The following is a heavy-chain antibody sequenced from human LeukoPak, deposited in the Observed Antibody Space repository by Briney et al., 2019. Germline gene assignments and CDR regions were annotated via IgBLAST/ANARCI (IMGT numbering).Heavy chain of an antibody. CDR3: AKSNGYGLVDI. J-gene: IGHJ3*02. Sequence: SGTLSLTCAVSGGSISSSNWWSWVRQPPGKGLEWIGNIFYSGSTYYSPSLRSRVTISLDTSRNQFSLKLNSVTAADTAVYYCAKSNGYGLVDIWGQGTMVTVSS. CDR2: IFYSGST. V-gene: IGHV4-4*02. D-gene: IGHD3-10*01. CDR1: GGSISSSNW.